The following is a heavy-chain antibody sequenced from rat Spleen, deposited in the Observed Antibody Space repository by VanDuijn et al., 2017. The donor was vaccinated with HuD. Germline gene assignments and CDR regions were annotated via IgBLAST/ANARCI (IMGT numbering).Heavy chain of an antibody. Sequence: EVQLVESGGGLVQPGRSMILSCAASRFTFRDYYMAWVRQAPTKGLEWVASITTGGGNTYYRDSVKGRFTISRDNAKSTLYLQMDSLRSEDTATYYCARRHYGYTDYFDYWGQGVMVPVSS. CDR3: ARRHYGYTDYFDY. V-gene: IGHV5-25*01. CDR1: RFTFRDYY. CDR2: ITTGGGNT. J-gene: IGHJ2*01. D-gene: IGHD1-11*01.